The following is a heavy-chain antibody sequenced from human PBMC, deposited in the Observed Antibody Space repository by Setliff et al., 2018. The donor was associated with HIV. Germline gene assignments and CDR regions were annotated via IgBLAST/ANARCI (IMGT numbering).Heavy chain of an antibody. J-gene: IGHJ4*01. D-gene: IGHD2-21*01. Sequence: ASVKVSCKASGYTFINFGITWVRQAPGQGLEWVGWINPETGDPNYAQKFRGRVLMTRDTSITTAFLHVAKLTSDDTAIYYCATGIPSDLDYWGQGTLVTVSS. CDR2: INPETGDP. V-gene: IGHV1-18*04. CDR3: ATGIPSDLDY. CDR1: GYTFINFG.